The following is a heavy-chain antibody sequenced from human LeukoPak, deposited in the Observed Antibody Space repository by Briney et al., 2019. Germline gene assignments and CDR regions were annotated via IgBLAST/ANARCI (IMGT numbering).Heavy chain of an antibody. CDR1: GYTITSYW. D-gene: IGHD3-22*01. Sequence: GESLKISCKGSGYTITSYWIGWVRQMPGRGLEWMGIIFPGDSDIRYSPSFQGQVTISADKSINTAYLQWSSLKASVTAMYYCARLRDDTFDCWGQGTLVTVSS. CDR2: IFPGDSDI. J-gene: IGHJ4*02. CDR3: ARLRDDTFDC. V-gene: IGHV5-51*01.